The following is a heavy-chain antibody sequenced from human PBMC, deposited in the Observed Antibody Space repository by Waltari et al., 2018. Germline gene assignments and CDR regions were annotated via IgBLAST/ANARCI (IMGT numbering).Heavy chain of an antibody. D-gene: IGHD1-1*01. V-gene: IGHV4-39*01. CDR1: GGSISSSSYY. J-gene: IGHJ5*02. Sequence: QLQLQESGPGLVKPSETLSLTCTVSGGSISSSSYYWGWIRQPPGKGLEWIGSIYYRGRTYYNPSPKMRVTISVDTSKNQFALKLSSVTAADTAVYYCARLGTREGFDPWGQGTLVTVSS. CDR3: ARLGTREGFDP. CDR2: IYYRGRT.